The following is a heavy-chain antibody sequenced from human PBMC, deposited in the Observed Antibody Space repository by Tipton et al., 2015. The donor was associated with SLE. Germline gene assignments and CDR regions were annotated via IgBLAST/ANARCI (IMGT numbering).Heavy chain of an antibody. CDR2: IYSSGRI. D-gene: IGHD2-15*01. V-gene: IGHV4-31*11. CDR1: GDSMTSGGQY. CDR3: ARGFCSGGSCSGQLIFDY. J-gene: IGHJ4*02. Sequence: TLSLTCAVSGDSMTSGGQYWNWLRHHPGKGLESIGNIYSSGRIYYNPSLKSRLMISLDKSKNQFSLKLNSVSAADTAIYYCARGFCSGGSCSGQLIFDYWGQGTQIAVSS.